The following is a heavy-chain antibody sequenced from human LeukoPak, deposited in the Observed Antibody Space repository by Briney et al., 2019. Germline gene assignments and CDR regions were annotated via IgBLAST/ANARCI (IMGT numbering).Heavy chain of an antibody. D-gene: IGHD2-2*02. Sequence: PSETLSLTCTVSGGSISSYYWSWIRQPPGKGLEWLGYIEFSGSTNSNPSLKSRVTISLDTSKNPFSLRLTSVTAADTVVYCCARGRGWYCSSTSCYTRGYFDYWGQGTLVTVSS. CDR1: GGSISSYY. CDR3: ARGRGWYCSSTSCYTRGYFDY. V-gene: IGHV4-59*01. J-gene: IGHJ4*02. CDR2: IEFSGST.